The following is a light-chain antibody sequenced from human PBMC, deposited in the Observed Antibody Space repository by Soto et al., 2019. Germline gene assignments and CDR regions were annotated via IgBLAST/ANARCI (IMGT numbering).Light chain of an antibody. Sequence: DIVMTQSPDSLAVSLGERATINFKSIQRVVYSSNNKNYLAWYQQKPGQPPKLLIYWASTRESGVPDRFSGSGSGTDFTLTISSLQAEDVAVYYCQQYYSTPWTFGQGTKVDIK. CDR2: WAS. CDR3: QQYYSTPWT. J-gene: IGKJ1*01. V-gene: IGKV4-1*01. CDR1: QRVVYSSNNKNY.